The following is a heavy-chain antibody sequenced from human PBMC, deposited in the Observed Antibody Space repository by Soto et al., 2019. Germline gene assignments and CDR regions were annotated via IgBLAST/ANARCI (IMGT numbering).Heavy chain of an antibody. D-gene: IGHD6-19*01. Sequence: SVKVSCKASGGTFGSYAISWVRQAPGQGLEWMGGIIPIFGTANYAQKFQGRVTITADESTSTAYMELSSLRSEDTAVYYCAREPRYSSGWPLDYWGQGTLVTVSS. CDR2: IIPIFGTA. CDR1: GGTFGSYA. CDR3: AREPRYSSGWPLDY. J-gene: IGHJ4*02. V-gene: IGHV1-69*13.